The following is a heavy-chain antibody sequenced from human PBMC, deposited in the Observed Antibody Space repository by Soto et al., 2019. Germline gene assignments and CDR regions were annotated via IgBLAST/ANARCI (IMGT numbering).Heavy chain of an antibody. J-gene: IGHJ4*02. CDR2: ISYSGST. Sequence: PSETLSLTCSVSGVSMSSHYWTWLRQPPGKGLEWIGYISYSGSTYYNPSLKSRVTISADTSRNQFSLKLSSVIAADTAVYSCARADPDASVGYWGQGTLVTVSS. V-gene: IGHV4-59*11. D-gene: IGHD3-16*01. CDR1: GVSMSSHY. CDR3: ARADPDASVGY.